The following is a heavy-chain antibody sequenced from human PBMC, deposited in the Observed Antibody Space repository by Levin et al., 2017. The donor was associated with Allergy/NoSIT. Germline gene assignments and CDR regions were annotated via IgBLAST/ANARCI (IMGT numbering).Heavy chain of an antibody. J-gene: IGHJ3*01. CDR1: GFTFSNYA. CDR2: ISSDGSNK. CDR3: AKIVWDTEMVQDAFEV. V-gene: IGHV3-30*18. Sequence: GESLKISCVTSGFTFSNYAMHWVRQAPGKGLEWLAVISSDGSNKYYADSVKGRFTISRDSSKNTLYLQMNSLRGEDTAVYYCAKIVWDTEMVQDAFEVWGQGTMVTVSS. D-gene: IGHD5-18*01.